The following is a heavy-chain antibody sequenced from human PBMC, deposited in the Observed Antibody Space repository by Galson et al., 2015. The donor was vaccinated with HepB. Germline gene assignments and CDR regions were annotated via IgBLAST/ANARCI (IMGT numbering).Heavy chain of an antibody. CDR3: VAKTGTFFDY. CDR2: IHWNGDST. Sequence: SLRLSCAASGFNFRDHAMAWVRQAPGKGLEWVSGIHWNGDSTGYASFLEGRLIISRDNAKNSLYLQMNSLRVDDTALYYCVAKTGTFFDYWGQGALVTVSS. V-gene: IGHV3-20*04. CDR1: GFNFRDHA. J-gene: IGHJ4*02.